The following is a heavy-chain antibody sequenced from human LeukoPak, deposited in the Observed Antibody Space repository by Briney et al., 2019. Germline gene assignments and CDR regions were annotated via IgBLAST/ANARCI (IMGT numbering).Heavy chain of an antibody. Sequence: QPGGSLRLSCAASGISFSSYSMNWVRQAPGKGLEWVAHIKHDGIEKNYVDSVKGRFTISRDNAKNSLYLQMNTLRAEDTAVYYCVGDPGDYWGQGTLVTVSS. CDR2: IKHDGIEK. CDR1: GISFSSYS. V-gene: IGHV3-7*01. CDR3: VGDPGDY. J-gene: IGHJ4*02.